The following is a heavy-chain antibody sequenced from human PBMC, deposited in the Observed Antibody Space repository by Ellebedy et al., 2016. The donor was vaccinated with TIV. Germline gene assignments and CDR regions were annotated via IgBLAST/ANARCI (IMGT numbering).Heavy chain of an antibody. CDR2: INPNSGDT. CDR1: GYTFTDYY. V-gene: IGHV1-2*02. J-gene: IGHJ4*02. D-gene: IGHD3-3*01. Sequence: AASVKVSCKASGYTFTDYYIHWVRQAPGQGLEWMGWINPNSGDTNYAQKLQGRVTMNTDTSTSTAYMELRSLRSDDTAVYYCARDEDFWSGHFDYWGQGTLVTVSS. CDR3: ARDEDFWSGHFDY.